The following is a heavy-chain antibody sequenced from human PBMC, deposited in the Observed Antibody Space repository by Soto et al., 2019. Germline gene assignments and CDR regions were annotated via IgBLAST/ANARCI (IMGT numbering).Heavy chain of an antibody. CDR1: GFIFNTYS. V-gene: IGHV3-48*02. CDR2: ISGSSQTI. Sequence: EVQLVESGGGLIQPGGSLRLSCAASGFIFNTYSMNWVRQAPGKGLEWVSYISGSSQTIFYTDSVRRRFTISRDNADNATYPQMVSLRDEDTAVYYGSRTSSWRRVPFDSWGQGTLVTVSS. CDR3: SRTSSWRRVPFDS. J-gene: IGHJ4*02. D-gene: IGHD3-16*02.